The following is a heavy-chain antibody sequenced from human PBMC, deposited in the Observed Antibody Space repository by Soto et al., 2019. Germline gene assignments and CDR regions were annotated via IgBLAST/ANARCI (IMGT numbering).Heavy chain of an antibody. CDR2: AYYSGTT. D-gene: IGHD7-27*01. V-gene: IGHV4-59*01. CDR3: ERRTGRNYDGMDV. J-gene: IGHJ6*02. Sequence: QVQLQELGPGLLKPSETLSLTCTVSGDSINAYYWSWIRQPPGKGLEWIGYAYYSGTTNYNPSLKSRVTNSADTNKNQFSRKLSSVSAADSAGYYCERRTGRNYDGMDVWGQGTTVIVSS. CDR1: GDSINAYY.